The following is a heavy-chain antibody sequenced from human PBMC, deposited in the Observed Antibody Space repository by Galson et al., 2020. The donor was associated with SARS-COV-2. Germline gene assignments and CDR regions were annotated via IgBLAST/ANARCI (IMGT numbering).Heavy chain of an antibody. CDR3: ARGADSSSWRDFDY. V-gene: IGHV1-2*02. J-gene: IGHJ4*02. CDR1: GYTFTGYY. D-gene: IGHD6-13*01. Sequence: ASVKVSCKASGYTFTGYYMHWVRQAPGQGLEWMGWINPNSGGTNYAQKFQGRVTMTRDTSISTAYMELSRLRSDDTAVYYCARGADSSSWRDFDYWGQGTLVTVSS. CDR2: INPNSGGT.